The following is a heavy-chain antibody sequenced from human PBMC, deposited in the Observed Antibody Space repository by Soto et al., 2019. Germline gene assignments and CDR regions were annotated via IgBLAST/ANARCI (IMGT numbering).Heavy chain of an antibody. CDR3: AKVDSSAYFPFDY. D-gene: IGHD3-22*01. Sequence: QVQLVESGGGGVQPGTTLRLSCAASGSTFSNYGMHWVRQAPGKGLEWMAVISFDGSNKYYADSVKGRFTISRDNSKSTLYLQMNSLRAEDTAVYYCAKVDSSAYFPFDYWGQGTLVTVSS. J-gene: IGHJ4*02. CDR2: ISFDGSNK. CDR1: GSTFSNYG. V-gene: IGHV3-30*18.